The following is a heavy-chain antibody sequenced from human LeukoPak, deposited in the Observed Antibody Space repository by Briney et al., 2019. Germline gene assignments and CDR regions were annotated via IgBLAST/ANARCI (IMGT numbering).Heavy chain of an antibody. V-gene: IGHV1-69*13. CDR1: GGTFSSYA. CDR2: IIPIFGTA. J-gene: IGHJ4*02. Sequence: ASVKVSCKASGGTFSSYAISWVRQAPGQGLEWMGGIIPIFGTANYAQKFQGRVTITADESTSTAYMELSSLRSEDTAVYYCASGSVDLTGYYRLDYWGQGTLVTVSS. D-gene: IGHD3-9*01. CDR3: ASGSVDLTGYYRLDY.